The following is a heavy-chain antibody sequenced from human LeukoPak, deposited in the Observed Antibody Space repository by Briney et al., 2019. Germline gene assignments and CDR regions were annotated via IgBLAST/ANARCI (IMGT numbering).Heavy chain of an antibody. Sequence: GGSLRLSCAASGFTFSNYGMHWVRQAPGKGLEGVAVTSYDGSNKYYADSVKGRFTISRDNPKNTLYLQMNSLRAEDTAVYYCAKDKGGSYYNRFYFDHWGQGTLVTASS. V-gene: IGHV3-30*18. CDR1: GFTFSNYG. CDR2: TSYDGSNK. D-gene: IGHD1-26*01. CDR3: AKDKGGSYYNRFYFDH. J-gene: IGHJ4*02.